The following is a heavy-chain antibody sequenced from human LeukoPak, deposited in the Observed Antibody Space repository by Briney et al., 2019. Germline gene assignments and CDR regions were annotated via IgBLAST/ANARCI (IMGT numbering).Heavy chain of an antibody. CDR1: GFTLSSYN. Sequence: GGSLRLSCVASGFTLSSYNMKWVRQAPGKGLEWVSGISWNSGRIVYADSVKGRFTISRDNAKNSLYLQMNSLRAEDMALYYCAKGGYSSTSAHSDYWGQGSLVTVSS. J-gene: IGHJ4*02. CDR2: ISWNSGRI. D-gene: IGHD6-13*01. CDR3: AKGGYSSTSAHSDY. V-gene: IGHV3-9*03.